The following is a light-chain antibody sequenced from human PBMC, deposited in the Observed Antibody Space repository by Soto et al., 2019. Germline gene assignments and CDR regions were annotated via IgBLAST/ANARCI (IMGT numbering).Light chain of an antibody. CDR2: NVY. CDR1: SSDVGAYNF. J-gene: IGLJ1*01. Sequence: QSVLTQPASVSGSPGQSITISCTGTSSDVGAYNFVSWHQQHPGKAPKLMIYNVYDRPSGISYRFSGSKSGNTASLTISGLQGEDEADYHCSAYTVSWAYLFGTGTKLTGL. CDR3: SAYTVSWAYL. V-gene: IGLV2-14*03.